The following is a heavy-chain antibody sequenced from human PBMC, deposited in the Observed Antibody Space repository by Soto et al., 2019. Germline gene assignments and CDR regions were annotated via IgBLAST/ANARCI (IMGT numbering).Heavy chain of an antibody. CDR2: IKQDGSEK. CDR1: GFTFSSYW. Sequence: GGSLRLSCAASGFTFSSYWMSWVRQAPGKGLEWVANIKQDGSEKYYVDSVKGRLAISRDNAKNSLYLQMNSLRAEDTAVYYCARSDYFWWSQDYYYYYGMDVWGQGTTVTVSS. J-gene: IGHJ6*02. D-gene: IGHD3-16*01. V-gene: IGHV3-7*03. CDR3: ARSDYFWWSQDYYYYYGMDV.